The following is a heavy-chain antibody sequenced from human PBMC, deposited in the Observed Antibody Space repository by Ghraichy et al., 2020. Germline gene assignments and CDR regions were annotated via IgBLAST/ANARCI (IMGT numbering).Heavy chain of an antibody. Sequence: ASVKVSCKASGYTFTGYYMHWVRQAPGQGLEWMGRINPNSGGTNYAQKFQGRVTMTRDTSISTAYMELSRLRSDDTVVYYCARAYSSSWYSETSSDWFNPWGQGTLVTVSS. V-gene: IGHV1-2*05. CDR3: ARAYSSSWYSETSSDWFNP. D-gene: IGHD6-13*01. J-gene: IGHJ5*02. CDR2: INPNSGGT. CDR1: GYTFTGYY.